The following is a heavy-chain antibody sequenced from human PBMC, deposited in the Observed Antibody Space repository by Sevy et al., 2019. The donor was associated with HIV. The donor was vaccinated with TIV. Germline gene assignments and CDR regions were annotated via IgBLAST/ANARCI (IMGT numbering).Heavy chain of an antibody. CDR1: GVTFSSYA. CDR2: ISGHGGST. CDR3: AKDSGISAQIVVALRY. Sequence: GGCLRLSCADSGVTFSSYAMSWVRQAPGKGLEWVSTISGHGGSTYYAGAVKARFTISRDNSKKMVYLQMNSLRAEDTAVYYCAKDSGISAQIVVALRYWGQGTQVTVSS. D-gene: IGHD3-22*01. J-gene: IGHJ4*02. V-gene: IGHV3-23*01.